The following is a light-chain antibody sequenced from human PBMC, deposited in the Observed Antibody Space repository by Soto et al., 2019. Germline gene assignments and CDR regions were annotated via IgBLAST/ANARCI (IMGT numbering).Light chain of an antibody. CDR3: QSYDSSLSGSMV. V-gene: IGLV1-40*01. CDR1: SSNIGAGYD. J-gene: IGLJ1*01. CDR2: GNS. Sequence: QSVLTQPPSVSGAPGQRVTISCTGSSSNIGAGYDVHWYQQLPGTAPKLLIYGNSNRPSGVPDRFPGSKSGTSASLAITGLQAEDEADYYCQSYDSSLSGSMVFGTGTKVTVL.